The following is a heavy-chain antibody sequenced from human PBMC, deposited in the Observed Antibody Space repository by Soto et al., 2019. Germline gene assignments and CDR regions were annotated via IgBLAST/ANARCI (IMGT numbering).Heavy chain of an antibody. Sequence: SVKVSFKASGGTFSSYAISWVRQAPGQGLEWMGGIIPIFGTANYAQKFQGRVTITADESTSTAYMELSSLRSEDTAVYYCARDKQKWSRFRNYYYYGMDVWGQGTTVTVSS. J-gene: IGHJ6*02. D-gene: IGHD2-15*01. CDR2: IIPIFGTA. CDR3: ARDKQKWSRFRNYYYYGMDV. V-gene: IGHV1-69*13. CDR1: GGTFSSYA.